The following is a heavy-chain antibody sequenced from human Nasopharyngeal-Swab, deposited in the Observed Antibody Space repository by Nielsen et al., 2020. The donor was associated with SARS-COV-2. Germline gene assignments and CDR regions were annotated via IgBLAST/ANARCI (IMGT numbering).Heavy chain of an antibody. D-gene: IGHD3-9*01. J-gene: IGHJ6*02. V-gene: IGHV3-21*01. CDR1: GFTFSSYN. CDR2: ISSSSYI. CDR3: ARGCVLTGPSCYYYGMDV. Sequence: GESLKISCAASGFTFSSYNMNWVRQAPGKGLEWVSSISSSSYIYYADSVKGRFTISRDNAKNSLYLQMNSLRAEDTAVYYCARGCVLTGPSCYYYGMDVWGQGTTVTVSS.